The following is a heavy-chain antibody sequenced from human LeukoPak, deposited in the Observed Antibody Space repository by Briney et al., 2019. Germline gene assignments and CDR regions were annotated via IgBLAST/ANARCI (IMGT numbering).Heavy chain of an antibody. V-gene: IGHV4-4*07. CDR1: GGSISRYY. CDR2: IYTSGST. CDR3: ARDTPCSGGSCYLVPWFDP. Sequence: SETLSLTCTVSGGSISRYYWSWIRQPAGKGLEWIGRIYTSGSTNYNPSLKSRVTMSVDTSKNQFSLKLSSVTAADTAVYYCARDTPCSGGSCYLVPWFDPWGQGTLVTVSS. J-gene: IGHJ5*02. D-gene: IGHD2-15*01.